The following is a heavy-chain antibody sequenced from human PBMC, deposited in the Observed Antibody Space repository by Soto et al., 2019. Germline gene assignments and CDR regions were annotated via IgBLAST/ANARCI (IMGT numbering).Heavy chain of an antibody. V-gene: IGHV1-69*06. Sequence: SVKVSCKASGGSFSSFAFSWVRQAPGQGLEWMGGIIPMFGSANYAQKFQGRVTITADKSTSTAYMELSSLRSEDTAVYYCARDFPGEAPGAFDIWGQGTMVTVSS. CDR2: IIPMFGSA. D-gene: IGHD3-10*01. CDR3: ARDFPGEAPGAFDI. J-gene: IGHJ3*02. CDR1: GGSFSSFA.